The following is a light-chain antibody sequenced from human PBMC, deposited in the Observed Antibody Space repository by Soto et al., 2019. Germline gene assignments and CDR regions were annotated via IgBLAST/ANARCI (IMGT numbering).Light chain of an antibody. CDR2: GAS. J-gene: IGKJ2*01. CDR1: EVVTTNF. V-gene: IGKV3-20*01. Sequence: VLTQSPGSLSLSPGERATLSCRASEVVTTNFIAWYQQQPGQPPRLLIFGASSRAAGIPDRFTGIGSGTDFSLAISRLEPEDSAVYFCHYLGHGVDTFGQGTKLEI. CDR3: HYLGHGVDT.